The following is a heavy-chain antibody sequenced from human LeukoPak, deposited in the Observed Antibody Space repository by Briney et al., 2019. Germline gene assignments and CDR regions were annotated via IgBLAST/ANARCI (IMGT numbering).Heavy chain of an antibody. V-gene: IGHV1-2*02. CDR3: ARTSYYSSGYVPFDY. J-gene: IGHJ4*02. CDR1: GYTFTVYY. Sequence: PSVKVSCESSGYTFTVYYMHCVRQAPGQGLECMVWINRNNGVTNYAQKFQGRVTMTRDTSISTDYMELSTLRPDDTSVYYCARTSYYSSGYVPFDYWGQGTLVTVSS. CDR2: INRNNGVT. D-gene: IGHD3-22*01.